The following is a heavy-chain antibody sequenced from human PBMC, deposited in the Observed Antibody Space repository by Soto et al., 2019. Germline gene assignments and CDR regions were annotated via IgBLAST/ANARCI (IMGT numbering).Heavy chain of an antibody. J-gene: IGHJ4*02. CDR2: IWYDGSKK. D-gene: IGHD5-12*01. CDR1: GFTFSSHA. CDR3: ARDPGYSGFDFDY. Sequence: QVQLVESGGGLFQLGRSLRLSCAASGFTFSSHAMHWVPRAPGKGLEWVAVIWYDGSKKYYPDSVKGRFTVARDDSKNTLSLQMNSLRVEDTAVYYCARDPGYSGFDFDYWGQGTLVTVSS. V-gene: IGHV3-33*01.